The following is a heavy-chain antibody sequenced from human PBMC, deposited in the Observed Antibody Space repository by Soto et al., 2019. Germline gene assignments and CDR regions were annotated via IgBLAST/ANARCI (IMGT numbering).Heavy chain of an antibody. J-gene: IGHJ4*02. D-gene: IGHD3-16*01. CDR3: ARGGLRFYGYYFDY. CDR2: IYYSGST. Sequence: QVQLQESGPGLVKPSETLSLTCTVSGGSISSYYWSWIRQPPGKGLEWIGYIYYSGSTNYNPSLKSRVTISVDTSKNQFSLKLSSVTAADTAVYYCARGGLRFYGYYFDYWGQGTLVNVSS. V-gene: IGHV4-59*01. CDR1: GGSISSYY.